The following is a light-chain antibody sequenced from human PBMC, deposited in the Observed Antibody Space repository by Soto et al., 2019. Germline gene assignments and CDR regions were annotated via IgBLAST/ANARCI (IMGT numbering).Light chain of an antibody. V-gene: IGLV7-46*01. J-gene: IGLJ2*01. CDR2: ETS. CDR3: LLSYSGAHVV. CDR1: SGVVTSGHY. Sequence: QAVVTQEPSLTVSPGGTVTLTCGSSSGVVTSGHYPYWFQQKPGQAPRTLIYETSNKHSWTPARFLGSLLGGKAALTLSGAQPEDEAEYYCLLSYSGAHVVFGGGTKLTVL.